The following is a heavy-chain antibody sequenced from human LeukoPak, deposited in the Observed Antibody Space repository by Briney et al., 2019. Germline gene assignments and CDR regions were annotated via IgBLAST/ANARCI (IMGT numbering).Heavy chain of an antibody. CDR1: GGSISSYSYY. V-gene: IGHV4-39*07. CDR2: ILFRGAN. Sequence: PLETLSLTCTVSGGSISSYSYYWVWIPQPPGLGLEWIVSILFRGANYYNPSLKPRIIMSVNTSQNLFYLKLTPVTDAAPAFYFCVRESGDTRTVKSFDFWGRGPLITVSS. CDR3: VRESGDTRTVKSFDF. J-gene: IGHJ4*01. D-gene: IGHD2-21*01.